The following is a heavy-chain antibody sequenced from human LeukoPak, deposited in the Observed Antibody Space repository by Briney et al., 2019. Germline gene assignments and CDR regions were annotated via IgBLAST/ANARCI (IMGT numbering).Heavy chain of an antibody. CDR1: GFTFSSYW. D-gene: IGHD3-10*01. Sequence: GGSLRLSCAGSGFTFSSYWMHWVRHAPGKGLVWVSRISTDASSTTYADSVKGRFTISRDNAKGTLYLQMNSLRAEDTAVYYCAKAQREYYFDYWGQGTLVTVSS. V-gene: IGHV3-74*01. CDR3: AKAQREYYFDY. CDR2: ISTDASST. J-gene: IGHJ4*02.